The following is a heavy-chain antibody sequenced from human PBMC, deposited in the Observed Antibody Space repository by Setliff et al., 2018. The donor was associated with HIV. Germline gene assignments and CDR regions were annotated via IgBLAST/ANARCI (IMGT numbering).Heavy chain of an antibody. J-gene: IGHJ3*02. CDR3: ARDYLHVFDI. CDR2: IGPYNGRT. Sequence: ASVKVSCKTSGYMFIAYGMSWVRRAPGQGLEWMGWIGPYNGRTEYTQEFQGRVSLTRDTSINTVYMELSSLKSDDTAVYYCARDYLHVFDIWGQGTMVTVSS. V-gene: IGHV1-18*01. CDR1: GYMFIAYG.